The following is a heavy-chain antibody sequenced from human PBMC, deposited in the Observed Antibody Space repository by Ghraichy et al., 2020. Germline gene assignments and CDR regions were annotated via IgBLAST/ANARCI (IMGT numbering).Heavy chain of an antibody. V-gene: IGHV3-21*01. CDR2: IDTTGSHI. D-gene: IGHD2-8*01. Sequence: GGSLRLSCAASGFTFSNYNMNWVRQVPGKGLEWVSSIDTTGSHISYADSVRGRFTIARDNARNSVYLQMNSLRPDDTAVYYCASDPNWVGYWGQGTLVTVSA. CDR1: GFTFSNYN. CDR3: ASDPNWVGY. J-gene: IGHJ4*02.